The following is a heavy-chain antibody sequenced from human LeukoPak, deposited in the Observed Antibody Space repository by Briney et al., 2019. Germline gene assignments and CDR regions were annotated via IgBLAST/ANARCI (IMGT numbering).Heavy chain of an antibody. D-gene: IGHD1-26*01. Sequence: SETLSLTCTVSGGSISIFYWNWIRQPPGKGLEWIGSIYNSGSTTYNPSLKSRVTISVDTSKNQFSLKLSSVTAADTAVYYCARSGSYSFDYWGQGTLVTVSS. CDR1: GGSISIFY. J-gene: IGHJ4*02. CDR2: IYNSGST. CDR3: ARSGSYSFDY. V-gene: IGHV4-59*12.